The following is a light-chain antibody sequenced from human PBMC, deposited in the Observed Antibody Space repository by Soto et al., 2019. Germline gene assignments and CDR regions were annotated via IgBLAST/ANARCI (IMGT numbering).Light chain of an antibody. Sequence: QSALTQPASVSGSPGQSITISCTGSSSDIGSYNYVSWYQHHPGKAPQLIIFDVIDRPLGVSNRFSGSRSGNTASLTIFGLLAEDEAVYYCCSYTSSTMDGFGTGTKLTVL. CDR1: SSDIGSYNY. CDR2: DVI. J-gene: IGLJ1*01. CDR3: CSYTSSTMDG. V-gene: IGLV2-14*01.